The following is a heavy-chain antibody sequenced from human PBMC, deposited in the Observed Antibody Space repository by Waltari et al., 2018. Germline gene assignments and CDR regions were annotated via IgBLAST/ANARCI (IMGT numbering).Heavy chain of an antibody. CDR1: GDILTYNW. Sequence: EVELVQSAAEVRKAGESLRISCKASGDILTYNWIAWVRQRPGKGLDSMGIIYPGTSETRYSPSFRGQVTISVDKSIGTAYLQWSSLQASDTATYYCARHPGSKSFPYYYYYGMDVWGHGTTVTV. V-gene: IGHV5-51*01. J-gene: IGHJ6*02. CDR2: IYPGTSET. CDR3: ARHPGSKSFPYYYYYGMDV.